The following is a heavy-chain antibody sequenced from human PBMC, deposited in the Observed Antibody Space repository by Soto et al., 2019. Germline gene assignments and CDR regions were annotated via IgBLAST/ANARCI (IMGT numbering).Heavy chain of an antibody. Sequence: EVQLVQSGAEVKKPGESLRISCKGSGYSFTYFLIGWVRQMPRKGLEWMGIIYPGDSETRYSPSFQGQVTISADKSISTAYLQWNSLKASDTAMYYCARPADSGFGARRGPFHYWGQGTLVTVSS. CDR3: ARPADSGFGARRGPFHY. J-gene: IGHJ4*02. D-gene: IGHD3-10*01. CDR2: IYPGDSET. V-gene: IGHV5-51*01. CDR1: GYSFTYFL.